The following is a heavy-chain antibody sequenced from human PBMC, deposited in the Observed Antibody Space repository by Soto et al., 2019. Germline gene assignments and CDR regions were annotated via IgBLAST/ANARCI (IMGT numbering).Heavy chain of an antibody. V-gene: IGHV4-34*01. D-gene: IGHD3-3*01. CDR2: INHSGST. CDR1: GGSFSGYY. Sequence: SETLSLTCAVYGGSFSGYYWSWIRQPPGKGLEWIGEINHSGSTNYNPSLKSRVTISVDTSKNQFSLKLSSVTAADTAVYYCATSTLRFLESGMDVWGKGTTVTVSS. J-gene: IGHJ6*03. CDR3: ATSTLRFLESGMDV.